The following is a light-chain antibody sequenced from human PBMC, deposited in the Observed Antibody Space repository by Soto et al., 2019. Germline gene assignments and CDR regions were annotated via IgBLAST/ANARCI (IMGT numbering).Light chain of an antibody. Sequence: QSALTQPLSVSGSPGQSVTISCTGPSSDVGGYNYVSWYQQHPGKAPKLMIYDVSKRPPGVPDRFAGSKSGNTASRTISGIHAAHDADYYSCLYARSYTFVVFGGGTKVTVL. V-gene: IGLV2-11*01. CDR1: SSDVGGYNY. J-gene: IGLJ2*01. CDR3: CLYARSYTFVV. CDR2: DVS.